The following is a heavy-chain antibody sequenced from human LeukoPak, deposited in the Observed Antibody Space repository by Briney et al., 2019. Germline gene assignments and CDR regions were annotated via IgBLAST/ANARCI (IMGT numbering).Heavy chain of an antibody. D-gene: IGHD2-15*01. CDR1: GGSISSYY. CDR3: ARGQYEIVVVVAATRLYNWFDP. J-gene: IGHJ5*02. Sequence: SGTLSLTCIVSGGSISSYYWSWIRQPPGKGLEWIGYIYYTGSTNYNPSLESRVTISLDTSKNQFSLRLSSVTAAHTAVYYCARGQYEIVVVVAATRLYNWFDPWGQGTLVTVSP. V-gene: IGHV4-59*12. CDR2: IYYTGST.